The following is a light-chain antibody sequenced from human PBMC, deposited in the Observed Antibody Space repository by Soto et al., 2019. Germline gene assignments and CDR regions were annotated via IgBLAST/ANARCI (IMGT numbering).Light chain of an antibody. CDR1: QDIGGR. Sequence: DIQITQSPSSLSASVGDRITITCRASQDIGGRLAWFQQKPGKAPKLLIYDVSNLESGVPSRFSGSGSGTEFTLTISSLQPDDVATYYCQQYNTFWTFGQGTKVDIK. J-gene: IGKJ1*01. V-gene: IGKV1-5*01. CDR3: QQYNTFWT. CDR2: DVS.